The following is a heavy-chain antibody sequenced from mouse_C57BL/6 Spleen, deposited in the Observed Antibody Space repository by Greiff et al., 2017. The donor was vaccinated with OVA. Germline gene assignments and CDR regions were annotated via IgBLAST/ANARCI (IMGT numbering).Heavy chain of an antibody. CDR2: IDPSDSYT. CDR1: GYTFTSYW. Sequence: QVQLQQPGAELVMPGASVKLSCKASGYTFTSYWMHWVKQRPGQGLEWIGAIDPSDSYTNYNQKFKGKSTLTVDKSSSTAYMQLSSLTSEDSAVYYCARSGTVVAPFDYWGQGTTLTVSS. V-gene: IGHV1-69*01. D-gene: IGHD1-1*01. CDR3: ARSGTVVAPFDY. J-gene: IGHJ2*01.